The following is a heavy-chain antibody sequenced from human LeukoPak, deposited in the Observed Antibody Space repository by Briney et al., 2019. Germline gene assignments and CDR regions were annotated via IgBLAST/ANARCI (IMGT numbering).Heavy chain of an antibody. CDR2: ISGSGGST. V-gene: IGHV3-23*01. D-gene: IGHD5-18*01. CDR1: GFTFSNYV. J-gene: IGHJ4*02. CDR3: AKGKTAMAWVDY. Sequence: PGGSLRLSCAASGFTFSNYVMSWARQAPGKGLECVPAISGSGGSTYYADSVKGRFTISRDNSKNTLYLQMNSLRAEDTAVYYCAKGKTAMAWVDYWGQGTLVTVSS.